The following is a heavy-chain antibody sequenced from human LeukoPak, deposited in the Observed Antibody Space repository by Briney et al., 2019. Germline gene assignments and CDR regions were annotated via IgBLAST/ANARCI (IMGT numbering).Heavy chain of an antibody. Sequence: HPGGSLRLSCAASGFTFSTYEMNWVRQAPGKGLEWISFISSSGSIKYYAGSLKGRFTISRDNAKNSLYLQMNSLRAEDTAVYYCASPWRSSGWYAFDIWGQGTMVTVSS. CDR2: ISSSGSIK. CDR1: GFTFSTYE. V-gene: IGHV3-48*03. J-gene: IGHJ3*02. D-gene: IGHD6-19*01. CDR3: ASPWRSSGWYAFDI.